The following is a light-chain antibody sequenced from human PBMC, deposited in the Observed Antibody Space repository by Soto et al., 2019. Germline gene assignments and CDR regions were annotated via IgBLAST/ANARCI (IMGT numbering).Light chain of an antibody. CDR2: AAS. V-gene: IGKV3-20*01. CDR1: QSVSINS. J-gene: IGKJ1*01. CDR3: HQFGSSPPRT. Sequence: EIVLTQSPGTLSLSPGERATLSCRASQSVSINSLAWYQHKSGQPPRLLIYAASRRATGIPDRFSGSGSGTDFTLTISRLEPEDFAIYYCHQFGSSPPRTFGQGTKVDIK.